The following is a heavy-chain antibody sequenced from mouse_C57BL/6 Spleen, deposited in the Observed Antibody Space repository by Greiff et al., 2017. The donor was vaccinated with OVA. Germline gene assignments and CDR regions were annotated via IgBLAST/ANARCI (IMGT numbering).Heavy chain of an antibody. D-gene: IGHD1-1*01. CDR2: ISNGGGST. CDR1: GFTFSDYY. CDR3: ARSTVVGAMDY. V-gene: IGHV5-12*01. J-gene: IGHJ4*01. Sequence: EVKLVESGGGLVQPGGSLKLSCAASGFTFSDYYMYWVRQTPEKRLEWVAYISNGGGSTYYPDTVKGRFTISRDNAKNTLYLQMSRLKSEDTAMYYCARSTVVGAMDYWGQGTSVTVSS.